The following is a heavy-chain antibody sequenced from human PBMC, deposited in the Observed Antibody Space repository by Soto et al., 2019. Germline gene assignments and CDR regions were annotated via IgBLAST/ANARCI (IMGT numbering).Heavy chain of an antibody. CDR1: GFTFSNYG. J-gene: IGHJ6*02. D-gene: IGHD2-8*01. CDR3: ARDIESVTAKHFFYYYAMDV. CDR2: VSANNGHT. V-gene: IGHV1-18*01. Sequence: GASVKVSCKASGFTFSNYGLNWVRQTPGQGLEWMGWVSANNGHTNYAQNLQGRVSMTKDTSTSTAYMELRGLTFDDTAVYYCARDIESVTAKHFFYYYAMDVWGQGTTVTVSS.